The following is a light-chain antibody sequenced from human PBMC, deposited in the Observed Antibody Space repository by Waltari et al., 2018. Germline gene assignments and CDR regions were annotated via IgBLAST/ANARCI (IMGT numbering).Light chain of an antibody. CDR1: RSDVGGYNS. CDR3: SSYTSSSTYWV. CDR2: DVS. Sequence: QSALTQPASVSGSPGPSITISCTGTRSDVGGYNSASWYQQHPGKAPKLMIYDVSNRPSGVSNRFSGSKSGNTASLTISGLQAEDEADYYCSSYTSSSTYWVFGGGTKLTVL. J-gene: IGLJ3*02. V-gene: IGLV2-14*03.